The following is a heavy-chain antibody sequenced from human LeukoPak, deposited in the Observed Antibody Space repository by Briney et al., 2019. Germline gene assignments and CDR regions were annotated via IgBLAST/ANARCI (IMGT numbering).Heavy chain of an antibody. CDR3: AKEDHFAS. Sequence: GGSLRLPCAASGFTFDDYTMHWVRQAPGKGLEWVSGITWNSGSIGYADSVRGRFTISRDNAKNSLYLEMNSLRAEDTALYYCAKEDHFASWGQGTLVTVSS. J-gene: IGHJ4*02. CDR1: GFTFDDYT. CDR2: ITWNSGSI. V-gene: IGHV3-9*01.